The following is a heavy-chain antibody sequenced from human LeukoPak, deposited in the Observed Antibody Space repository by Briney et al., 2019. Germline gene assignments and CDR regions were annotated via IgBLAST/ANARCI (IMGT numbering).Heavy chain of an antibody. J-gene: IGHJ4*02. Sequence: PGGSLRLSCAASGFTFSSYGMHWVRQALGKGLEWVAVIWYDGSNKYYADSVKGRFTISRDNSKNPLYLQMNSLRAEDTAVYYCASASIVGPRGLFDYWGQGTLVTVSS. CDR3: ASASIVGPRGLFDY. D-gene: IGHD1-26*01. CDR1: GFTFSSYG. CDR2: IWYDGSNK. V-gene: IGHV3-33*01.